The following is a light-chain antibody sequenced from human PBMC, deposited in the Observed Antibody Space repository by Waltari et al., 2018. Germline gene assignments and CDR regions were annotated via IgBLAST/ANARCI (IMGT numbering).Light chain of an antibody. CDR2: SVS. CDR1: RRDDGGYDS. J-gene: IGLJ2*01. Sequence: QSALTQPGSVSGSPGQSITISCTGTRRDDGGYDSVNWYQQHPGKAPKLMLHSVSSRPSGVSNRFSGSKSGNTASLTISGLQAEDEADYFCSSYAGSNTLVFGGGTQVTVL. CDR3: SSYAGSNTLV. V-gene: IGLV2-14*03.